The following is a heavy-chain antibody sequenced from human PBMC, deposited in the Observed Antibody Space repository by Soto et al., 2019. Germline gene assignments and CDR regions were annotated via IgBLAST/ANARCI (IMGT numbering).Heavy chain of an antibody. D-gene: IGHD2-15*01. CDR2: ISSSSSYT. CDR1: GFTFSDYY. V-gene: IGHV3-11*06. CDR3: ARDRAPGAAYYFDY. J-gene: IGHJ4*02. Sequence: PGGSLRLSCAASGFTFSDYYMSWIRQAPGKGLEWVSYISSSSSYTDYADSVKGRFTISGDNAKNSLYLQMNSLRAEDTAVYYCARDRAPGAAYYFDYWGQGTLVTVSS.